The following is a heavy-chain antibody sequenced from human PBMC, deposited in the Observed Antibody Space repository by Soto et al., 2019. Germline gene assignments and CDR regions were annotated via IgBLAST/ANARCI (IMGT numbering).Heavy chain of an antibody. D-gene: IGHD2-15*01. CDR3: AGIAVGATRHSDVDH. V-gene: IGHV4-39*01. CDR2: MHTSGGT. J-gene: IGHJ4*02. Sequence: PSETLSLTCTVSGAPITSNDYFWAWIRQPPGRGLEFIASMHTSGGTYHASSLKSRATMSLDTSKSQFSLKLQSVTAADTATYFCAGIAVGATRHSDVDHWGQGTLVTVSS. CDR1: GAPITSNDYF.